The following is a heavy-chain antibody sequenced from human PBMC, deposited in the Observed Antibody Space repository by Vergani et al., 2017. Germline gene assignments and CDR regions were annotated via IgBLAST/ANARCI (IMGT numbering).Heavy chain of an antibody. D-gene: IGHD3-9*01. CDR1: GGTFSSYA. V-gene: IGHV1-69*01. CDR3: ARANYDVLTGSLDYYYYYMDV. CDR2: IIPIFGTA. Sequence: QVQLVQSGAEVKKPGSSVKVSCKASGGTFSSYAISWVRQAPGQGLEWMGGIIPIFGTANYAQKFQGRVTIPADESTSTAYMELSSLRSEDTAVYYCARANYDVLTGSLDYYYYYMDVWGKGTTVTVSS. J-gene: IGHJ6*03.